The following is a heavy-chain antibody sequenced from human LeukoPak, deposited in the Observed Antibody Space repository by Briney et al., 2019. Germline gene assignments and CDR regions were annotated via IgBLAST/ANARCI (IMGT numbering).Heavy chain of an antibody. CDR1: GFTFDDYV. Sequence: PGGSLRLSCAASGFTFDDYVMHWVRQAPGKGLEWVSLISGDGGTTYYEDSVKGRFTISRDNSKNSLYLQMYSLRTEDTALYYCAKDLYRTSAYFDYWGQGTLVTVSS. V-gene: IGHV3-43*02. CDR2: ISGDGGTT. D-gene: IGHD2-2*01. J-gene: IGHJ4*02. CDR3: AKDLYRTSAYFDY.